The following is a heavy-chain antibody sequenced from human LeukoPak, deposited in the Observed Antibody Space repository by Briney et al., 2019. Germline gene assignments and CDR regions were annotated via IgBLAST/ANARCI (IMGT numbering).Heavy chain of an antibody. D-gene: IGHD3-3*01. CDR1: GFTFSSYW. J-gene: IGHJ4*02. Sequence: GGSLRLSFAASGFTFSSYWMHWVRQAPGKGLVWVSRINTDGSSTSYADSVKGRFTISRDNAKNTLYLQMNSLRAEDTAVYYCARAGYYDFWSGSIDYWGQGTLVTVSS. V-gene: IGHV3-74*01. CDR2: INTDGSST. CDR3: ARAGYYDFWSGSIDY.